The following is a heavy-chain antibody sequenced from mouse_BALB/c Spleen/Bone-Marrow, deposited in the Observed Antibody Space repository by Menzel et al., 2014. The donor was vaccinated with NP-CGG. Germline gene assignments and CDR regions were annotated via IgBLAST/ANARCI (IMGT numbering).Heavy chain of an antibody. Sequence: DVHLVESGAELVKPGASVKLSCTASGFNIKDTYMYWVKQRPEQGLEWIGRIDPANGHTIYDPKFQGKATITADTSSNTACLQLSSLTSEDTAVYYCAVYGYAMNYWGQGTSVSVSS. V-gene: IGHV14-3*02. D-gene: IGHD1-1*01. CDR2: IDPANGHT. J-gene: IGHJ4*01. CDR1: GFNIKDTY. CDR3: AVYGYAMNY.